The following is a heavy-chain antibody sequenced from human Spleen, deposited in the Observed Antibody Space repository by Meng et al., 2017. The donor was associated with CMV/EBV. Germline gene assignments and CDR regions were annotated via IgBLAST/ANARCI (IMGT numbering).Heavy chain of an antibody. CDR3: ARAYSSSWYLVSMDV. D-gene: IGHD6-13*01. J-gene: IGHJ6*02. CDR1: GGSVSSDNYY. CDR2: INHSGST. Sequence: SETLSLTCTLSGGSVSSDNYYWGWIRQPPGKGLEWIGEINHSGSTNYNPSLKSRVTISVDTSKNQFSLKLSSVTAADTAVYYCARAYSSSWYLVSMDVWGQGTTVTVSS. V-gene: IGHV4-39*07.